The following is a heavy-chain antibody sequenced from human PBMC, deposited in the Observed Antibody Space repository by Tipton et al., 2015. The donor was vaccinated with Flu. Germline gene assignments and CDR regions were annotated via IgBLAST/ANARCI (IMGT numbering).Heavy chain of an antibody. CDR3: ARESTMVRGVYSVSHYYYMDV. D-gene: IGHD3-10*01. CDR1: GYTFTGYY. V-gene: IGHV1-2*04. Sequence: QSGAEVKKPGASVKVSCKASGYTFTGYYMHWVRQAPGQGLEWMGWINPNSGGTNYAQKFQGWVTMTRDTSISTAYMELSRLRSDDTAVYYCARESTMVRGVYSVSHYYYMDVWGKGTTVTVSS. CDR2: INPNSGGT. J-gene: IGHJ6*03.